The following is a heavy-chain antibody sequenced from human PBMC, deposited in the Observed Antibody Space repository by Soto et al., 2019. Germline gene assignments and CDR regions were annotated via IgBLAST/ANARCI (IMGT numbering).Heavy chain of an antibody. V-gene: IGHV3-74*01. CDR1: GFNFSSYW. J-gene: IGHJ6*02. D-gene: IGHD3-9*01. CDR2: INSDGSST. Sequence: GGSLRLSCAASGFNFSSYWMHWVRQATGKGLGWVSRINSDGSSTSYADSVKGPFTISRDNAKNTLYLQMNSLRAEDTAVYYCARDRGTYYDILTGYKPLNYGMDVWGQGTTVTVSS. CDR3: ARDRGTYYDILTGYKPLNYGMDV.